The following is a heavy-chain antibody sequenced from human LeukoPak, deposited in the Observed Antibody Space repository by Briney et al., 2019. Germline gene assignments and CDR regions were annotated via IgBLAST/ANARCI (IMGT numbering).Heavy chain of an antibody. CDR3: ARRVGANDAFDF. J-gene: IGHJ3*01. V-gene: IGHV5-51*01. CDR2: IYPGDSDT. Sequence: GESLKISCKGSGYRFSIYWIAWVRQMPGKGLEWLGIIYPGDSDTRYSSSFQGQVTVSVDNSINTAYLQWSSLKASDTAIYYCARRVGANDAFDFWGQGTMVNVFS. CDR1: GYRFSIYW. D-gene: IGHD1-26*01.